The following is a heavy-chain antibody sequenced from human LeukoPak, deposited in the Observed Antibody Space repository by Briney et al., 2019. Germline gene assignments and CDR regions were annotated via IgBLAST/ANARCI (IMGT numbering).Heavy chain of an antibody. D-gene: IGHD6-19*01. Sequence: SETLSLTCTVSGGSIRSGSYYWNWIRQPAGKGLEWIGRISTSGTTNYNPSLKSRVTVSVDTSKNQFSLKLSSVTAADTAIYYCARDGRAGSLFAYWGQGTLVTVSS. CDR3: ARDGRAGSLFAY. CDR2: ISTSGTT. CDR1: GGSIRSGSYY. V-gene: IGHV4-61*02. J-gene: IGHJ4*02.